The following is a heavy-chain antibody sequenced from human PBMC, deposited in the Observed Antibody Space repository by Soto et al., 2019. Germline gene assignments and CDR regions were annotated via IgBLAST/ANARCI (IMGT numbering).Heavy chain of an antibody. CDR2: IYHSGST. CDR1: SGSISGSNW. J-gene: IGHJ6*03. Sequence: SETLSLTCAVSSGSISGSNWWSWVRQPPGKGLEWIGEIYHSGSTNYNPSLKSRVTISVDKSKNQFSLKLSSVTAADTAVYYCARVVVAATPLIGIYYYMDVWGKGTKVTVSS. CDR3: ARVVVAATPLIGIYYYMDV. V-gene: IGHV4-4*02. D-gene: IGHD2-15*01.